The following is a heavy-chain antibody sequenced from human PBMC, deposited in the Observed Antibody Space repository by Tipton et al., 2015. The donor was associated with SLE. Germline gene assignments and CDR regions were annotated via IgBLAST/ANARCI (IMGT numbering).Heavy chain of an antibody. J-gene: IGHJ4*02. CDR1: GGSFSIYC. D-gene: IGHD6-6*01. Sequence: LRLSCAVYGGSFSIYCWSWIRQAPGKGLEWIGEICQSGSTNYNPSLKSRVSISIDTSKSQFSLQLSSMTAADTAVYYCARLRRSSSKIFDLWGQGTLVTVSS. CDR3: ARLRRSSSKIFDL. V-gene: IGHV4-34*01. CDR2: ICQSGST.